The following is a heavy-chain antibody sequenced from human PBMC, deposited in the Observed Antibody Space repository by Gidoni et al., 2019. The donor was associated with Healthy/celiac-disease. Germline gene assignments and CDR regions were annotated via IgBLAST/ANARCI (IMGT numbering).Heavy chain of an antibody. D-gene: IGHD3-9*01. CDR1: GFSLSTSGMC. Sequence: TFSGFSLSTSGMCVSWIRQPPGKALEWLARIDWDDDKYYSTSLKTRLTISKDTSKNQVVLTMTNMDPVDTATYYCARTYYDILKGDWFDPWGQGTLVTVSS. CDR2: IDWDDDK. J-gene: IGHJ5*02. CDR3: ARTYYDILKGDWFDP. V-gene: IGHV2-70*11.